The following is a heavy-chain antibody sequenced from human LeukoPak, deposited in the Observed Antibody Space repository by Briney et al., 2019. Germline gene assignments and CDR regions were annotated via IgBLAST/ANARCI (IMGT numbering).Heavy chain of an antibody. Sequence: GGSLRLSCAASGFIFSNLWMTWVRQAPGKGLEWVSAISGSGGSTYYADSVKGRFTISSDNSKNTLYLQMNSLRAEDTAVYYCAKGYYGDYVFDYWGQGTLVTVSS. CDR1: GFIFSNLW. CDR3: AKGYYGDYVFDY. D-gene: IGHD4-17*01. V-gene: IGHV3-23*01. CDR2: ISGSGGST. J-gene: IGHJ4*02.